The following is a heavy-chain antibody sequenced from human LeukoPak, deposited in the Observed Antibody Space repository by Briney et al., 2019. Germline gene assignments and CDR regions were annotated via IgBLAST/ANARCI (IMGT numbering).Heavy chain of an antibody. Sequence: GGSLRLSCAASGFTFSSYSMNWVRQAAGKGLEWVSYISSSSSTIYYADSVKGRFTISRDNAKNSLYLQMNSLRAADTAVYYCARRPRSGWLYYFDYWGQGTLVTVSS. J-gene: IGHJ4*02. V-gene: IGHV3-48*01. CDR1: GFTFSSYS. D-gene: IGHD6-19*01. CDR2: ISSSSSTI. CDR3: ARRPRSGWLYYFDY.